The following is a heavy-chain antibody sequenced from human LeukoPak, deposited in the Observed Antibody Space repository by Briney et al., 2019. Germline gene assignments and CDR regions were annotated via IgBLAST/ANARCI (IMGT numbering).Heavy chain of an antibody. CDR2: IGVSGGST. CDR3: AKDSTQYSSSYRTDY. J-gene: IGHJ4*02. CDR1: GFTFSSYA. V-gene: IGHV3-23*01. D-gene: IGHD6-13*01. Sequence: GGSLRLSCAASGFTFSSYAMGWVRQPPGKGLEWVSGIGVSGGSTYYADSVKGRFTISRDNSKNTLYLQMNSLRAEDTAVYYCAKDSTQYSSSYRTDYWGQGTLVTVSS.